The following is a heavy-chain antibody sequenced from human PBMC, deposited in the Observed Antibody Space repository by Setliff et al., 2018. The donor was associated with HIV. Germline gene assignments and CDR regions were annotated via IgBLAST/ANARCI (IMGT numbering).Heavy chain of an antibody. V-gene: IGHV2-70*17. Sequence: GSGPTLVNPTQTLTLTCTFSGFSLSTSGMCVTWIRQSPGRALEWLARIDWDDDKFYSTSLKTRLTISKDTSKNQVVLTMTNMDPVDTATYYCARTGAVTGRKPSLLLGYFDYWGQGALVTVSS. CDR2: IDWDDDK. CDR3: ARTGAVTGRKPSLLLGYFDY. J-gene: IGHJ4*02. CDR1: GFSLSTSGMC. D-gene: IGHD6-19*01.